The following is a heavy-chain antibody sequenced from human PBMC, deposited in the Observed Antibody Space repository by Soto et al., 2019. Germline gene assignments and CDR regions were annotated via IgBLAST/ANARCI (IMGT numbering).Heavy chain of an antibody. D-gene: IGHD2-2*01. CDR3: ARDEGYCSSTSCYDYYYYYGLDV. V-gene: IGHV1-69*01. CDR2: ISPIFGTA. J-gene: IGHJ6*02. Sequence: QVQLVQSGAEVKKPGSSVKVSCKASGGTFSSYAISWVRQAPGQGLEWMGGISPIFGTANYAQKFQGRVTITADESTSTAYMELSSMRSEDTAVYYCARDEGYCSSTSCYDYYYYYGLDVWGQGTTVTVSS. CDR1: GGTFSSYA.